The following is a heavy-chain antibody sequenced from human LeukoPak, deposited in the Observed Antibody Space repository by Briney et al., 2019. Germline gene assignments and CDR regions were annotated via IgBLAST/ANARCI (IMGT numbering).Heavy chain of an antibody. J-gene: IGHJ4*02. Sequence: PSETLSLTCTVSGGSISTYYWSWIRQLPGKGLEWIAYIDYSGSANYNPSLKSRVTMSVDTSKNQFSLKLSSVTAADTAVYYCARVEWELPTSFDYWGQGTLVTVSS. CDR1: GGSISTYY. CDR3: ARVEWELPTSFDY. D-gene: IGHD1-26*01. CDR2: IDYSGSA. V-gene: IGHV4-59*01.